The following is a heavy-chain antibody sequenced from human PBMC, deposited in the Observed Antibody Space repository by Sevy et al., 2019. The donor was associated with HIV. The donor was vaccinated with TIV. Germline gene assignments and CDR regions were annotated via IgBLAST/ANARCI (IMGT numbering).Heavy chain of an antibody. CDR1: GGSISSYY. D-gene: IGHD3-22*01. J-gene: IGHJ3*02. Sequence: SETLSLTCTVSGGSISSYYWSWIQQPPGKGLEWIGYIYYSGSTNYNPSLKSRVTISVDTSKNQFSLKLSSVTAADTAVYYCAREAVYYYDSSGYYPYDAFDIWGQGTMVTVSS. CDR2: IYYSGST. V-gene: IGHV4-59*01. CDR3: AREAVYYYDSSGYYPYDAFDI.